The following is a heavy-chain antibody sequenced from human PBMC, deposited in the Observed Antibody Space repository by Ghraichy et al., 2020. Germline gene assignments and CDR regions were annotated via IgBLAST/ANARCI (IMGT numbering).Heavy chain of an antibody. CDR2: VYHSGNT. V-gene: IGHV4-38-2*02. J-gene: IGHJ1*01. Sequence: SETLSLTCTVSGYSISSAYYWGWIRQPPGKGLEWIGSVYHSGNTYYNPSLKSRITISVDTSKNQFSLKLSSVTAADTAAYYCAREGVGGTTGSYFQHWSQGTLVTVSS. CDR1: GYSISSAYY. D-gene: IGHD1-26*01. CDR3: AREGVGGTTGSYFQH.